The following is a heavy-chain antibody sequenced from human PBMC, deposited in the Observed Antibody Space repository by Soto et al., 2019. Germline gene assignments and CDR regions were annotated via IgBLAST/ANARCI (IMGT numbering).Heavy chain of an antibody. CDR1: GFTFGDYA. Sequence: EVQLVESGGGMVRPGGSLRLSCAASGFTFGDYAMSWVRQGPGKGLEWVSGINWNGGSTYYADSVKGRFTISRDNAKNSLYLQTNSLRAEDTALYYCARRPYVSSSSWYYDYWGQGTLVTVSS. D-gene: IGHD6-13*01. V-gene: IGHV3-20*04. CDR3: ARRPYVSSSSWYYDY. J-gene: IGHJ4*02. CDR2: INWNGGST.